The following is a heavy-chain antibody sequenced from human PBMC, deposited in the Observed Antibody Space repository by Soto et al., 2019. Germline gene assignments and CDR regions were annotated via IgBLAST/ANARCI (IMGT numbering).Heavy chain of an antibody. Sequence: KPGGSLRLSCAASGFTFSSYSMNWVRQAPGKGLEWVSSISSSSSYIYYADSVKGRFTISRDNAKNSLYLQMNSLRAEDTAVYYCARTAVVDYGSGSYYNVLAFDIWGQGTMVTVSS. CDR2: ISSSSSYI. CDR3: ARTAVVDYGSGSYYNVLAFDI. J-gene: IGHJ3*02. D-gene: IGHD3-10*01. V-gene: IGHV3-21*01. CDR1: GFTFSSYS.